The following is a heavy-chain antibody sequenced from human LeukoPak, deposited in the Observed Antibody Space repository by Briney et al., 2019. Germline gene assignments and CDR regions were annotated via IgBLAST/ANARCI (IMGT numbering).Heavy chain of an antibody. J-gene: IGHJ4*02. V-gene: IGHV3-23*01. D-gene: IGHD2-15*01. CDR2: ISGSGGST. CDR1: GFTFSSYA. CDR3: AKHKGYCSGGSCYLDY. Sequence: GGSLRLSCAASGFTFSSYAMSWVRQAPGKGLEWVSAISGSGGSTYYADYVKGRFTISRDNSKNTLYLQMNSLRAEDTAVYYCAKHKGYCSGGSCYLDYWGQGTLVTVSS.